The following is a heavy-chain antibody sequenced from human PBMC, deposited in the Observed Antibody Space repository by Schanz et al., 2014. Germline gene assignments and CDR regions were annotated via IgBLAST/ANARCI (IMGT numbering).Heavy chain of an antibody. CDR1: EFTFSTDA. CDR2: IGVDGTTT. Sequence: EVQLVESGGGLVQPGGSLRLSCAASEFTFSTDAMSWVRQAPGKGLEWLSVIGVDGTTTYYADSVKGRFTISRDNSKNTLYLQMNSLRAEDTAVYYCAKDRSWDYDSSGYFDYWGQGTLVTVSS. D-gene: IGHD3-22*01. J-gene: IGHJ4*02. V-gene: IGHV3-23*04. CDR3: AKDRSWDYDSSGYFDY.